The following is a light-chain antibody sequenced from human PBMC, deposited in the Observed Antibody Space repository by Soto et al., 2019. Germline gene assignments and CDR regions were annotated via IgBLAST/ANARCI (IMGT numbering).Light chain of an antibody. CDR1: QSVGSN. Sequence: EIVMTQSPATLSVSPGERATLSCRATQSVGSNLAWYQQKPGQAPRLLIYGASTRATGIPARFRGSGSGTEFTLTISGLQSEDFAVYYCQQYNNWPLEFTFGQGTKLEIK. J-gene: IGKJ2*01. V-gene: IGKV3-15*01. CDR2: GAS. CDR3: QQYNNWPLEFT.